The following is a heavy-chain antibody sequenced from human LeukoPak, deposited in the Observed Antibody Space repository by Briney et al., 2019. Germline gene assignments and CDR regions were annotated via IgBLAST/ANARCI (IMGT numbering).Heavy chain of an antibody. Sequence: GASVKVSCKASGYTFTGYYMHWVRHAPGQGLEWMGRINPKSGGTNYAQKFQGRVTMTRDTSISTAYMELSRLRSDDTAVYYCARGLGTYDYVWGSYRSDAFDIWGPGTMVTVSS. CDR2: INPKSGGT. CDR3: ARGLGTYDYVWGSYRSDAFDI. CDR1: GYTFTGYY. D-gene: IGHD3-16*02. J-gene: IGHJ3*02. V-gene: IGHV1-2*06.